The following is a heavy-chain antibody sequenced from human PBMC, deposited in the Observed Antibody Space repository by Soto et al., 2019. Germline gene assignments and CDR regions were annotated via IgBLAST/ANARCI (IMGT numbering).Heavy chain of an antibody. J-gene: IGHJ6*03. Sequence: SETLSLTCTVSDGSININIYYWVWIRQPPGKGLEWIGTISYGGSTYYNPSLKSRVTISVDTSKNQFSLNLSSVTAADTALYYCARSSGIVAAGTLRTPLFMDVWGKGTTVTVSS. V-gene: IGHV4-39*01. CDR2: ISYGGST. D-gene: IGHD6-13*01. CDR1: DGSININIYY. CDR3: ARSSGIVAAGTLRTPLFMDV.